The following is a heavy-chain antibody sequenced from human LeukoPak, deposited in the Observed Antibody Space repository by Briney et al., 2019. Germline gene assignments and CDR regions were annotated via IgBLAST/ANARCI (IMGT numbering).Heavy chain of an antibody. CDR3: ATYYYDSSGYLELGAFDI. Sequence: TLSLTCTVSGGSISSGGYYWSWIRQHPGKGLEWIGYIYYSGSTYYNPSLKSRVTISVDTSKNQFSLKLSSVTAADTAVYYCATYYYDSSGYLELGAFDIWGQGTMVTVSS. CDR1: GGSISSGGYY. J-gene: IGHJ3*02. CDR2: IYYSGST. D-gene: IGHD3-22*01. V-gene: IGHV4-31*03.